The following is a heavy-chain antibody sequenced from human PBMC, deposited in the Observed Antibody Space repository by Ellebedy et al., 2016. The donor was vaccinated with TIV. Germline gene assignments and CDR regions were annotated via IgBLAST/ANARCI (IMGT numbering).Heavy chain of an antibody. CDR1: GGSISSSDW. Sequence: MPGGSLRLSCAVSGGSISSSDWWCWVRQPPGQGLEWIGEIHHTGGTNYNPSLKSRVTISVDTSKNQFSLELSSVTAADTDVYYCTRNGYYCLDYWGQGTLVTVSS. D-gene: IGHD3-22*01. CDR2: IHHTGGT. CDR3: TRNGYYCLDY. J-gene: IGHJ4*02. V-gene: IGHV4-4*02.